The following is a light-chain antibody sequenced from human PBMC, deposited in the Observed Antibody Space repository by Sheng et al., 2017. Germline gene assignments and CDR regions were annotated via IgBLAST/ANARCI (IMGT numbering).Light chain of an antibody. J-gene: IGKJ4*01. V-gene: IGKV3-20*01. CDR1: QSVTSNY. CDR2: GAS. Sequence: EIVLTQSPGTLSLSPGERVTLSCRASQSVTSNYLAWYQHKPGQPLRLLIYGASTRATGIPDRFSGGGSGTDFTLTISRVEPEDFAVYSCQQYGDSPLTFGGGTKVEIK. CDR3: QQYGDSPLT.